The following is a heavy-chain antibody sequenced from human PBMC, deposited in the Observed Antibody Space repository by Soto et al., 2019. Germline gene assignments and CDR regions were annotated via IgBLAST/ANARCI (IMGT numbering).Heavy chain of an antibody. CDR1: GFTFTSSA. CDR2: IVVGSGNT. Sequence: SVKVSCKASGFTFTSSAMQWVRQARGQRLEWIGWIVVGSGNTNYAQKFQERVTITRDMSTSTAYMELSSLRSEDTAVYYCAAVNLYYDFWSGFLSLWGQGTLVTVSS. D-gene: IGHD3-3*01. CDR3: AAVNLYYDFWSGFLSL. V-gene: IGHV1-58*02. J-gene: IGHJ4*02.